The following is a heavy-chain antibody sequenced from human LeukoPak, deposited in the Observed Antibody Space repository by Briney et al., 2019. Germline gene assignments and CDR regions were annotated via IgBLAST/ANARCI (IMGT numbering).Heavy chain of an antibody. CDR2: INGNRDKI. D-gene: IGHD7-27*01. J-gene: IGHJ5*02. CDR1: GFTFDEYA. CDR3: AKDPGDKDIDRWFDP. V-gene: IGHV3-9*01. Sequence: GGSLRLSCATSGFTFDEYAMHWVRQAPGKGLEWVAGINGNRDKIGYADSVKGRFTISRDNAKNSLYLHMSGLRVEDTAVYYCAKDPGDKDIDRWFDPWGQGTLVTVSS.